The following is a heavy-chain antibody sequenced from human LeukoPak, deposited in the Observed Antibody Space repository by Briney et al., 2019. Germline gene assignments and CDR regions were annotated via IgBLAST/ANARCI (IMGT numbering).Heavy chain of an antibody. CDR2: INHSGST. CDR1: GGSFSGYY. Sequence: SETLSLTCAVYGGSFSGYYWSWIRQPPGKGLEWIGEINHSGSTNYNPSLKSRVTISVDTSKNQFSLKLSSVTAADTAVYYCASKTYYDSSGYWYYFDYWGQGTLVTVSS. V-gene: IGHV4-34*01. J-gene: IGHJ4*02. CDR3: ASKTYYDSSGYWYYFDY. D-gene: IGHD3-22*01.